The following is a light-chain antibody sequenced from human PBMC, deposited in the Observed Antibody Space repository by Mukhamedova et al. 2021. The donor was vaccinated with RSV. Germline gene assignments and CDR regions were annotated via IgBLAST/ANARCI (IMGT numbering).Light chain of an antibody. CDR2: KAS. J-gene: IGKJ4*01. Sequence: WYQRRVHGKAPKLLIYKASSLESGVPSRFSGSGSGTDFTLTISSLEPEDFAVYYCQQRSNWPPLTFGGGTKVEIK. V-gene: IGKV1-5*03. CDR3: QQRSNWPPLT.